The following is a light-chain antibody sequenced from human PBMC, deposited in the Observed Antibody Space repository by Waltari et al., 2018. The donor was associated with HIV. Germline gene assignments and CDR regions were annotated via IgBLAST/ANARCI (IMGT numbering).Light chain of an antibody. CDR3: VSYTSGNTWV. V-gene: IGLV2-14*03. Sequence: QSALTQPASLSGSPGQSITISCTGTRSDIGVYNFVSWYRQHPDKAPQLIIFDVTKRPSGISKRFSGSKSANTASLTISGLQAEDEADYYCVSYTSGNTWVFGGGTKVTVL. CDR2: DVT. CDR1: RSDIGVYNF. J-gene: IGLJ3*02.